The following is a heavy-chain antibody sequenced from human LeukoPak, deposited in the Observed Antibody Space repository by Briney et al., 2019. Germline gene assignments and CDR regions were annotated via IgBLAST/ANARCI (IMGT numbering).Heavy chain of an antibody. D-gene: IGHD2-2*01. V-gene: IGHV1-8*01. J-gene: IGHJ6*03. CDR2: MNPNSGNT. CDR1: GYTFTSCD. Sequence: ASVKVSCKASGYTFTSCDINWVRQATGQGLEWMGWMNPNSGNTGYAQKFQGGVTMTRNTSISTAYMELSSLRSEDTAVYYCAREGSTSCPGNGGSCENYYYYMDVWGKGTTVTVSS. CDR3: AREGSTSCPGNGGSCENYYYYMDV.